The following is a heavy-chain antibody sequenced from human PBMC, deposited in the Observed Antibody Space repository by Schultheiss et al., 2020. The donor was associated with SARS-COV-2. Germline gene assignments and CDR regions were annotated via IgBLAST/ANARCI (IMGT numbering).Heavy chain of an antibody. D-gene: IGHD2/OR15-2a*01. V-gene: IGHV3-33*06. CDR2: IWYDGSNK. CDR3: AKDLSST. J-gene: IGHJ5*02. CDR1: GFTFSSYW. Sequence: GGSLRLSCAASGFTFSSYWMSWVRQAPGKGLEWVAVIWYDGSNKYYADSVKGRFTISRDNSKNTLYLQMNSLRAEDTALYYCAKDLSSTWGQGTLVTVSS.